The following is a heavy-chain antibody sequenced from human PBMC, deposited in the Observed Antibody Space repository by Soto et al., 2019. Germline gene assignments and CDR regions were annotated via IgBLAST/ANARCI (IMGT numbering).Heavy chain of an antibody. D-gene: IGHD6-13*01. J-gene: IGHJ6*02. Sequence: QVQLVQSGAEVKKPGASVKVSCKASGYTFTGYYMHWVRQAPGQGLEWMGWINPNSGGTNYAQKFQGWVTMTRDTSISTAYMELSRLRSDDTAVYYCARDRVYSSSWYFDGMDVWGQGTTVTVS. CDR2: INPNSGGT. V-gene: IGHV1-2*04. CDR1: GYTFTGYY. CDR3: ARDRVYSSSWYFDGMDV.